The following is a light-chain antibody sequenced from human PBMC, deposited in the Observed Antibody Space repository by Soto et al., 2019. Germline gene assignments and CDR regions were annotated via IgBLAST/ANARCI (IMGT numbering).Light chain of an antibody. J-gene: IGKJ2*01. CDR2: AAS. V-gene: IGKV1-9*01. CDR3: QQLNSYPNT. Sequence: DIQLTQSPSFLSASVGDRVTITCRASQGISSYLAWYQQKPGKAPKLLIYAASTLQSEVPSRFSGSGSGTEFTLTISSLQPEDFATYYCQQLNSYPNTFGQGTKLEIK. CDR1: QGISSY.